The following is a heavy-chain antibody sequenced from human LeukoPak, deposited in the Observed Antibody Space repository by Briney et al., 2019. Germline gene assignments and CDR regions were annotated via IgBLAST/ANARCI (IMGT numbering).Heavy chain of an antibody. J-gene: IGHJ4*02. CDR1: GYTFTTYG. CDR2: TSAYNDKT. D-gene: IGHD1-1*01. V-gene: IGHV1-18*01. Sequence: GASVKVSCKASGYTFTTYGISWVRQAPAQGLEWMGLTSAYNDKTKYAQKLEGRVTMTTDTSTSTAYTEMRSLRSDDTAVYYCARGTYFDYCGQGTLVTVSS. CDR3: ARGTYFDY.